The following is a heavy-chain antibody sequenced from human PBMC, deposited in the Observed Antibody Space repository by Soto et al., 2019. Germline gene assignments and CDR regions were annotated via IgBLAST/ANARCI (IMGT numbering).Heavy chain of an antibody. Sequence: GGSLRLSCAASGFTFSSYSRNWVRQAPGKGLEWVSSISSSSSYIYYADSVKGRFTISRDNAKNSLYLQMNSLRAEDTAVYYCARDRSSSTLYGMDVWGQGTTVTVYS. CDR2: ISSSSSYI. CDR1: GFTFSSYS. CDR3: ARDRSSSTLYGMDV. J-gene: IGHJ6*02. V-gene: IGHV3-21*01. D-gene: IGHD6-13*01.